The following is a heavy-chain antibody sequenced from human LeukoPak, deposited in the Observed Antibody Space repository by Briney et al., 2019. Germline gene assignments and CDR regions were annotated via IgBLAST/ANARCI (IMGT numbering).Heavy chain of an antibody. D-gene: IGHD2-15*01. Sequence: GGSLRLSCAASGFTFSSYWMSWVRQAPGKGLEWVANIKQDGSEKYYVDSVKGRFTISRDNAKNSLYLQMNSLRAEETAVYYCAREGEDIVVDYWGQGTLVTVSS. CDR2: IKQDGSEK. CDR1: GFTFSSYW. V-gene: IGHV3-7*01. J-gene: IGHJ4*02. CDR3: AREGEDIVVDY.